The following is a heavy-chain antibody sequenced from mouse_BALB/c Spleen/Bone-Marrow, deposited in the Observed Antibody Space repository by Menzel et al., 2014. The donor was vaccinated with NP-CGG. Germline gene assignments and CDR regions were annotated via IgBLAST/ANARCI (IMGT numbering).Heavy chain of an antibody. CDR1: GFTFTDYY. Sequence: EVQGVESGGGLVQPGGSLRLSCATSGFTFTDYYMNWVRPPPGKALEWLGFIRNKANGYTTEYSASVKSRFTISRDNSQNILYLQMNTLRADDSATYYCARDKGRVFFDYWGQGTTLTVSS. J-gene: IGHJ2*01. CDR3: ARDKGRVFFDY. V-gene: IGHV7-3*02. CDR2: IRNKANGYTT.